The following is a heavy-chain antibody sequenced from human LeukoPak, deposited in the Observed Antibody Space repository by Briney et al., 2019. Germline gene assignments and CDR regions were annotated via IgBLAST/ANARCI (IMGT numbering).Heavy chain of an antibody. V-gene: IGHV4-38-2*02. CDR3: ARFGTRDNCCHPGIDT. Sequence: SETLSLTRTVYGYSLSSGFYWGWIRQPPGKGLEWVATMFHSGDTYYNPSLVRRVTVSMDTSKNQLSLRPNSVTAADTALYYCARFGTRDNCCHPGIDTWGQGAPVTVSS. J-gene: IGHJ5*02. D-gene: IGHD1-1*01. CDR2: MFHSGDT. CDR1: GYSLSSGFY.